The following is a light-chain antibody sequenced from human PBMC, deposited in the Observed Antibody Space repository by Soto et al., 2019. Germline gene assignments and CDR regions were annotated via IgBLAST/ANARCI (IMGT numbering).Light chain of an antibody. J-gene: IGLJ1*01. CDR2: SNN. CDR1: SSNIGSNT. V-gene: IGLV1-44*01. Sequence: QSVLTQPPSASGTPGQRVTISCSGSSSNIGSNTVNWYQQLPGTAPKLLIYSNNQRPSGVPDRFSGSKSGTSASLAISGLQSEDEADYYCQSYDSSLTGSVFGTGTKVIVL. CDR3: QSYDSSLTGSV.